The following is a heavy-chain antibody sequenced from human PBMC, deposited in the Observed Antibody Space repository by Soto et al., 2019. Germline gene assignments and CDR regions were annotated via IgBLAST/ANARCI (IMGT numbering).Heavy chain of an antibody. Sequence: SGPTLVNPTQTLTLTCTFSGFSLSTSGMCVRWIRQPPGKALEWLARIDWDDDKYYSTSLKTRLTISKYTSKNQVVLTMTNMDPVDTATYYFAWIRGYPTTVTAPFDYWGQGTLVTVSS. CDR3: AWIRGYPTTVTAPFDY. CDR1: GFSLSTSGMC. D-gene: IGHD4-17*01. J-gene: IGHJ4*02. V-gene: IGHV2-70*11. CDR2: IDWDDDK.